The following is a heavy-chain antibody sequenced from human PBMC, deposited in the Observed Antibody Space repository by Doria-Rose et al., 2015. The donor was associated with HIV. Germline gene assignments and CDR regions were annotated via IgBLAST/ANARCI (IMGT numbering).Heavy chain of an antibody. CDR1: GFSFESYA. J-gene: IGHJ6*03. D-gene: IGHD3-3*01. CDR2: ISWDSGEK. CDR3: AKAPIIGPKYYFYMDV. V-gene: IGHV3-9*01. Sequence: VQLVQSGGGLVQPGRSLRLSCVGSGFSFESYAMHWVRLAPGKGLEWVAGISWDSGEKGNSDSVEGRFTISRDNAKKSVYLEMRSLRPEDTAFYYCAKAPIIGPKYYFYMDVWGKGTSVTVSS.